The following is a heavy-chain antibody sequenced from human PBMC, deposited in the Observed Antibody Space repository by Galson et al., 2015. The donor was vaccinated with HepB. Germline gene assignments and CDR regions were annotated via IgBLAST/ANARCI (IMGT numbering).Heavy chain of an antibody. CDR3: ARHAAWIAAAGYNWFDP. D-gene: IGHD6-13*01. V-gene: IGHV1-69*04. CDR2: IIPILDIP. Sequence: SVKVSCKASGGTFSSYAVTWVRQAPGQGLEWMGRIIPILDIPNYAQKFQGRVTITADRSTSTAYMELSSLRSEDTAVYYCARHAAWIAAAGYNWFDPWGQGTLVTVSS. J-gene: IGHJ5*02. CDR1: GGTFSSYA.